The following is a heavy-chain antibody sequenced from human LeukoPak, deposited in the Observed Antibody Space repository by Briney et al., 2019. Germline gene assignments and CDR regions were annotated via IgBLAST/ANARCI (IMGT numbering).Heavy chain of an antibody. CDR3: AKDYGNYYYYMDV. V-gene: IGHV3-30*02. Sequence: GGSLRLSCAASGFTFSSYAMHWVRQAPGKGLEWVALIRNDGSNKHYADSVKGRFTISRDNSKNTMYMQMNSLRAEDTAIYYCAKDYGNYYYYMDVWGKGTTVTISS. J-gene: IGHJ6*03. D-gene: IGHD1-26*01. CDR2: IRNDGSNK. CDR1: GFTFSSYA.